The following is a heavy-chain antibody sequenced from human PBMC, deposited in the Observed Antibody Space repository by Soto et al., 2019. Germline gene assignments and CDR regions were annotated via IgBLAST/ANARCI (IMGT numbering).Heavy chain of an antibody. J-gene: IGHJ5*02. CDR2: ISSSSSTI. CDR3: ARGGYYDFWSGPDNWFDP. CDR1: GFTFSSYS. Sequence: EVQLVESGGGLVQPGGSLRLSCAASGFTFSSYSMNWVRQAPGKGLEWVSYISSSSSTIYYADSVKGRFTISRDNAKNSLYLQMNSLRAEDTAVYYCARGGYYDFWSGPDNWFDPWGQGTLVTVSS. D-gene: IGHD3-3*01. V-gene: IGHV3-48*01.